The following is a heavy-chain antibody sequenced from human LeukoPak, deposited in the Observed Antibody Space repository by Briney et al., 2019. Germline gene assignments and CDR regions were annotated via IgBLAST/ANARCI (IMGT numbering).Heavy chain of an antibody. Sequence: NPGGSLRLSCAASGFTFSNAWMSWVRQAPGKGLEWVGRIKSKTDGGTTDYAAPVKGRFTISRDDSKNTLYLQMNSLKTEDTAVYYCTTEVGNVWGSYRRFYWGQGTLVTVSS. D-gene: IGHD3-16*02. CDR1: GFTFSNAW. CDR3: TTEVGNVWGSYRRFY. V-gene: IGHV3-15*01. CDR2: IKSKTDGGTT. J-gene: IGHJ4*02.